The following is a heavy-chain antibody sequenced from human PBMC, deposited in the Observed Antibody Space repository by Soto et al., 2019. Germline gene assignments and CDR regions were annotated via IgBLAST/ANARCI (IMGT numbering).Heavy chain of an antibody. CDR3: ARDTNVLHV. D-gene: IGHD2-8*01. CDR1: GYIFTNYY. Sequence: GASVKVSCKASGYIFTNYYIYWVRQAPGQGLEYIGIINPGGGATDYAQKFQGRVTITTDASTSTAYMELSSLRSDDTAVYYCARDTNVLHVWGQGTLVT. CDR2: INPGGGAT. J-gene: IGHJ4*02. V-gene: IGHV1-46*01.